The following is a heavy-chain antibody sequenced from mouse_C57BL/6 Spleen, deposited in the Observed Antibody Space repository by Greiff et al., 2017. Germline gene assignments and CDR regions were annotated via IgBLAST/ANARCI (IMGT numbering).Heavy chain of an antibody. V-gene: IGHV2-2*01. CDR1: GFSLTSYG. D-gene: IGHD6-5*01. J-gene: IGHJ2*01. CDR3: ARKGDSLVAFDY. Sequence: QVQLQQSGPGLVQPSQSLSITCTVSGFSLTSYGVHWVRQSPGKGLEWLGVIWSGGSTAYNAAFISRLSISKDNSKSQVFFKMNRLQADDTAIYYCARKGDSLVAFDYWGQGTTLTVSS. CDR2: IWSGGST.